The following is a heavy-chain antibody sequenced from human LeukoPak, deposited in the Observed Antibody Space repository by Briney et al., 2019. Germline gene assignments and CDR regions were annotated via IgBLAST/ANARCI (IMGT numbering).Heavy chain of an antibody. J-gene: IGHJ6*02. V-gene: IGHV1-2*02. Sequence: ASVKVSCKASGYTFTGYYMHWVRQAPGRGLEWMGWINPNSGGTNYAQKFQGRVTMTRDTSIGTAYMELSRLRSDDTAVYYCAREGPGGQVMDVWGQGTTVTVSS. CDR1: GYTFTGYY. CDR2: INPNSGGT. CDR3: AREGPGGQVMDV. D-gene: IGHD1-14*01.